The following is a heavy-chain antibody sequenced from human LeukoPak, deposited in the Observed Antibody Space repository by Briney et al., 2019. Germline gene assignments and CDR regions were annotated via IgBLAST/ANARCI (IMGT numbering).Heavy chain of an antibody. J-gene: IGHJ2*01. V-gene: IGHV3-23*01. Sequence: GGSLRLSSAAPELTFSSYGMRCVRQAPGKGLEWVSGINESGSRTYYADSVKGRFTISRDNSKNTLYLQLNSLRAEDTAVYYCAEDLCGTGWYFDLWGRGTLVTVSS. CDR3: AEDLCGTGWYFDL. CDR1: ELTFSSYG. CDR2: INESGSRT. D-gene: IGHD1-26*01.